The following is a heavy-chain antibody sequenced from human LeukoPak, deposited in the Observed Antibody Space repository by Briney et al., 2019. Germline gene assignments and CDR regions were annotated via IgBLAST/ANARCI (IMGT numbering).Heavy chain of an antibody. CDR2: IGSGGSA. J-gene: IGHJ4*02. D-gene: IGHD3-22*01. CDR1: GFTFSSYA. CDR3: ARDRGGLTMIVPSDY. V-gene: IGHV3-23*01. Sequence: GGSLRLSCAASGFTFSSYAMTWVRQAPGKGLEWVSAIGSGGSAYYADSVKGRFTISRDNSKNTLYLHMNSLRAVDTAVYYCARDRGGLTMIVPSDYWGQGTLVTVSS.